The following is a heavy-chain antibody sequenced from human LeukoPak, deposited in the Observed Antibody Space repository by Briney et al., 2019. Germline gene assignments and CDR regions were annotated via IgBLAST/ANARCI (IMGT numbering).Heavy chain of an antibody. V-gene: IGHV1-69*13. D-gene: IGHD1-26*01. CDR3: ARVGALQGGYYFDY. J-gene: IGHJ4*02. Sequence: ASVKVSCKASGGTFSSYAISWVRQAPGQGLEWMGGIIPIFGTANYAQKFQGRVTITADESTSTAYMELSSLRSEDTAVYYCARVGALQGGYYFDYWGQGTLVTVSS. CDR2: IIPIFGTA. CDR1: GGTFSSYA.